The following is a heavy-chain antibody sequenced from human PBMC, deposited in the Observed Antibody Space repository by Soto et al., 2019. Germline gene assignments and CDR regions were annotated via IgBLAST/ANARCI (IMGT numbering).Heavy chain of an antibody. CDR3: ARGLPCSSCYNF. V-gene: IGHV1-8*01. D-gene: IGHD2-2*02. Sequence: ASVKVSCKASGYTFTSYDINWVRQATGQGLEWMGWMNPNSGNTGYAQKFQGRVTMTKNTSISTAHMELSSLRSEDTAVYYCARGLPCSSCYNFWGQGTLVTVSS. CDR1: GYTFTSYD. J-gene: IGHJ4*02. CDR2: MNPNSGNT.